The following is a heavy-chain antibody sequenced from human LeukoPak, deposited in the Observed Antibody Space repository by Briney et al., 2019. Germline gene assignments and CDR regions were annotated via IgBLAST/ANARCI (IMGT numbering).Heavy chain of an antibody. CDR2: INHSGST. Sequence: PSETLSLTCAVYGGSFSGYYWSWIRQPPGKGLEWIGEINHSGSTNYNPSLKSRDTISVDTSKNQFSLKLSSVTAADTAVYYCARGLYGSGSYYYLYWGQGTLVTVSS. D-gene: IGHD3-10*01. CDR1: GGSFSGYY. CDR3: ARGLYGSGSYYYLY. V-gene: IGHV4-34*01. J-gene: IGHJ4*02.